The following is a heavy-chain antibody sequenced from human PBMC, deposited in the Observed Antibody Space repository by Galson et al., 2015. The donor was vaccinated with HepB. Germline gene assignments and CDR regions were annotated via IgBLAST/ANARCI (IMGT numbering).Heavy chain of an antibody. CDR3: ARGSEDNYGSFDY. Sequence: LSLTCTVSGGSLGSGGYYWSWIRQHPGKGLEWIGYTHYSGRTHSNPSLRGRLTISEGMSKNQFSLKLSSVTAADTAIYYCARGSEDNYGSFDYWGQGTLVTVSS. V-gene: IGHV4-31*03. D-gene: IGHD3-10*01. CDR1: GGSLGSGGYY. CDR2: THYSGRT. J-gene: IGHJ4*02.